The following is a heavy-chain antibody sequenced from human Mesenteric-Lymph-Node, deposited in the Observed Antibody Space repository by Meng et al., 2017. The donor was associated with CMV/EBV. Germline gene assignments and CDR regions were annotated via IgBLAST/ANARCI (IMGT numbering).Heavy chain of an antibody. CDR2: IVPIFGTT. CDR1: GYTFTSYD. V-gene: IGHV1-69*05. Sequence: SVKVSCKASGYTFTSYDINWVRQATGQGLEWMGGIVPIFGTTDYAQKFQGRVTITTDESSTAVFMELGSLTSDDTAMYYCASSRNYDTLTGYLDHWGQGTLVTVSS. D-gene: IGHD3-9*01. J-gene: IGHJ5*02. CDR3: ASSRNYDTLTGYLDH.